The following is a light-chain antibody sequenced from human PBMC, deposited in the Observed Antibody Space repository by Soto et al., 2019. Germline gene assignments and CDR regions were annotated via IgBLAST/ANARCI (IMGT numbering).Light chain of an antibody. CDR3: SSYTSNNTRV. CDR2: DVS. V-gene: IGLV2-14*01. J-gene: IGLJ3*02. CDR1: RSDIGGYDY. Sequence: QSALTQPASVSGSPGQSITISCTGNRSDIGGYDYVSWFQQHPGKAPKLMIFDVSNWPSGVAYRFSGSKSGNTASLTISGLQAEDEADYYCSSYTSNNTRVFGGGTKVTVL.